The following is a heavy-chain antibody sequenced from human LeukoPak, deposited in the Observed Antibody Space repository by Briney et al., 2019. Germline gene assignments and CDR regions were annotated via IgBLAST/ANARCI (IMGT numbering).Heavy chain of an antibody. CDR2: INTDGTFT. D-gene: IGHD1-26*01. V-gene: IGHV3-74*01. Sequence: GGSLRLSCAASGFTFSDYWMHWVRQAPGKGLEWVSRINTDGTFTRYPDSVQGRFTISRDTAKNTLLLQMNSLRAEDTAVYYCAREAKVGGALQYWGQGTLVTVSS. J-gene: IGHJ4*02. CDR1: GFTFSDYW. CDR3: AREAKVGGALQY.